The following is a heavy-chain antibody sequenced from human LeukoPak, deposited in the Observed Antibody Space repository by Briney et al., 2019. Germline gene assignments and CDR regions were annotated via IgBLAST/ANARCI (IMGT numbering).Heavy chain of an antibody. CDR1: GGSFSGYY. D-gene: IGHD3-10*01. J-gene: IGHJ4*02. Sequence: SSETLSLTCAVYGGSFSGYYWSWIRQPPGKGLEWIGEINHSGSTNYNPSLKSRVTISVDTSKNQFSLKLSSVTAADTAVYYCARGQGWFGELLYYDYWGQGTLVTVSS. CDR3: ARGQGWFGELLYYDY. V-gene: IGHV4-34*01. CDR2: INHSGST.